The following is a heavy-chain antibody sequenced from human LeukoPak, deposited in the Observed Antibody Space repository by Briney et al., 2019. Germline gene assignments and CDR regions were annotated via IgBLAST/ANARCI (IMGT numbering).Heavy chain of an antibody. CDR1: GYSFSNYW. Sequence: GESLKISCKGSGYSFSNYWIGWVRQMPGKGLECMGIIYPGDSTIRLNPSFQGQVTLSADKSINTAYLQWSSLRASDTAMYYCARYPVNYGGSDYWGQGTLVTVSS. J-gene: IGHJ4*02. V-gene: IGHV5-51*01. CDR3: ARYPVNYGGSDY. CDR2: IYPGDSTI. D-gene: IGHD1-7*01.